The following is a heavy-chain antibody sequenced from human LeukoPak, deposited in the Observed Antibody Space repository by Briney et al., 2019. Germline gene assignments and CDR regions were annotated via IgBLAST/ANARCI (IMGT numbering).Heavy chain of an antibody. CDR1: GFTFSSYA. J-gene: IGHJ3*02. CDR3: AKYGLRDRILYHHQPQMAFDI. CDR2: ISGSGGST. Sequence: GGSLRLSCAASGFTFSSYAMSWVRQAPGKGLEWVSAISGSGGSTYYADSVKGRFTISRDNSKNTLYLQMNSLRAEDTAVYYCAKYGLRDRILYHHQPQMAFDIWGQGTMVTVSS. V-gene: IGHV3-23*01. D-gene: IGHD2-15*01.